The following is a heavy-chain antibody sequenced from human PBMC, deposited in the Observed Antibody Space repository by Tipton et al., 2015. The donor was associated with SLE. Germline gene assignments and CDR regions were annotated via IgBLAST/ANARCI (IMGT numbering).Heavy chain of an antibody. CDR2: IRYDGSNK. CDR1: GFTFSSYG. J-gene: IGHJ3*02. D-gene: IGHD3-22*01. V-gene: IGHV3-30*02. Sequence: SLRLSCAASGFTFSSYGMHWVCQAPGKGLEWVAFIRYDGSNKYYADSVKGRFTISRDNSKNTLYLQMNSLRAEDTAVYYCAKSYYYDSSGYSDAFDIWGQGTMVTVSS. CDR3: AKSYYYDSSGYSDAFDI.